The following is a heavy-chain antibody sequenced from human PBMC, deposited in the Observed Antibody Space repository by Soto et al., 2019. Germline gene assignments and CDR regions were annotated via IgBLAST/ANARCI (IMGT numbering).Heavy chain of an antibody. V-gene: IGHV4-4*02. D-gene: IGHD1-7*01. CDR2: IYRTGST. Sequence: SESLSLTCAVSGGSFTSNNWWTWVRQPPGQGLEWIGEIYRTGSTNYSPSLKSRVTISLDKSENQFSLKVTSLTAADTAVYYCASRDPGTSIDYWGQGTLVTVSS. CDR1: GGSFTSNNW. CDR3: ASRDPGTSIDY. J-gene: IGHJ4*02.